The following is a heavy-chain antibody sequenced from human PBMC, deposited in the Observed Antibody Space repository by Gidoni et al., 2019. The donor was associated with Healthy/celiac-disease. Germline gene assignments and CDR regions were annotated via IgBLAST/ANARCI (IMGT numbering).Heavy chain of an antibody. CDR1: GPSFSGYY. D-gene: IGHD3-22*01. Sequence: QVQLPQWGAGLLKPSETLSLPCAMSGPSFSGYYWGWIRPSPGRGLEWIAEITHTGSTNYKPALRSRVTISVDASENQFSLQLRSVTAADTAVYYCARGRYHDSSGFPYWGQGTLVTVSS. V-gene: IGHV4-34*01. CDR2: ITHTGST. CDR3: ARGRYHDSSGFPY. J-gene: IGHJ4*02.